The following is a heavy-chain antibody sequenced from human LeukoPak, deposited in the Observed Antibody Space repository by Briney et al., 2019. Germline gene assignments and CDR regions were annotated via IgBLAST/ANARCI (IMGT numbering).Heavy chain of an antibody. CDR2: GSDSGGT. D-gene: IGHD1-14*01. V-gene: IGHV4-34*01. CDR1: GKSLNGHY. CDR3: AKNGQTGFSFDP. J-gene: IGHJ5*02. Sequence: PSETLSLTCAVYGKSLNGHYWSWIRQPPGKGLEWIGEGSDSGGTKFNPSLKSRVTISADTSKNQFSLKLNSVTAADTAVYYCAKNGQTGFSFDPWGQGTLVTVSS.